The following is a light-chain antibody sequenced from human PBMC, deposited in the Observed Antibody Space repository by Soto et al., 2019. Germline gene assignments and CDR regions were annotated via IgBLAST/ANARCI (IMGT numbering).Light chain of an antibody. CDR1: QTVSSS. CDR2: DAS. CDR3: QQYHSAPFT. Sequence: EIVLTQTPDTLSLSPGERATLSCRAGQTVSSSLAWYQQKPGQAPRLLIYDASSRATGIPDRFSGSGSGTDFTLTISRLEPEDFAVYYCQQYHSAPFTFGPGTKVDIK. V-gene: IGKV3-20*01. J-gene: IGKJ3*01.